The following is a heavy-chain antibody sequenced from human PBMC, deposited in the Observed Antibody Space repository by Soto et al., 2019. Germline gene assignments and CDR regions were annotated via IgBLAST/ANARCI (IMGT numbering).Heavy chain of an antibody. J-gene: IGHJ5*02. D-gene: IGHD5-12*01. Sequence: GASVKVSCKASGGTFSSYAISWVRQAPGQGLEWMGGIIPIFGTANYAQKFQGRVTITADESTSTAYMELSSLRSEDTAVYYCATSDLRQPQAGLTWFDPWGQGTLVTVSS. CDR2: IIPIFGTA. CDR1: GGTFSSYA. CDR3: ATSDLRQPQAGLTWFDP. V-gene: IGHV1-69*13.